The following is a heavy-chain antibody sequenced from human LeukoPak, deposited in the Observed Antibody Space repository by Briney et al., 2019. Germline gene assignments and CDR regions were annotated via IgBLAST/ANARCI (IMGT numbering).Heavy chain of an antibody. CDR2: INHSGST. Sequence: PSETLSLTCAVYGGSFSGYYWSWIRQPPGKGLEWIGEINHSGSTNYNPSLKSRVTVSVDTSKNQFSLKLSSVTAADTAVYYCARTTEGGYTYDYFYYYYMDVWGKGTTVTISS. CDR3: ARTTEGGYTYDYFYYYYMDV. V-gene: IGHV4-34*01. J-gene: IGHJ6*03. CDR1: GGSFSGYY. D-gene: IGHD5-18*01.